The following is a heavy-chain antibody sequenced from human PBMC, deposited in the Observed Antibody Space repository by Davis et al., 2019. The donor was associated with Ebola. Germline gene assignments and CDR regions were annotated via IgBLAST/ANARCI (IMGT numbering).Heavy chain of an antibody. D-gene: IGHD3-3*01. CDR2: IDPSDSYT. J-gene: IGHJ6*02. CDR1: GYRFTSYW. V-gene: IGHV5-10-1*01. CDR3: ARSDRFFYYGMDV. Sequence: GESLKISCKGSGYRFTSYWIGWVRQMPGKGLEWMGRIDPSDSYTNYSPSFQGHVTISADKSISTAYLQWSSLKASDTAMYYCARSDRFFYYGMDVWGQGTTVTVSS.